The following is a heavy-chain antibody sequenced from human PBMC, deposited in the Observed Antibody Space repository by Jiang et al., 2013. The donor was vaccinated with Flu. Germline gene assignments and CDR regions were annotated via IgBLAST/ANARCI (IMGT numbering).Heavy chain of an antibody. V-gene: IGHV5-10-1*01. Sequence: LEWMGRIDPSDSYTNYSPSFQGHVTVSADKSISTAYLQWSSLKASDTAMYYCARHYYGSGSYLVDAFDIWGQGTMVTVSS. CDR2: IDPSDSYT. J-gene: IGHJ3*02. D-gene: IGHD3-10*01. CDR3: ARHYYGSGSYLVDAFDI.